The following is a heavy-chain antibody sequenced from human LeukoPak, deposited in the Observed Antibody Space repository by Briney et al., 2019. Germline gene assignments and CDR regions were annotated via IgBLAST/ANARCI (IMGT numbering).Heavy chain of an antibody. J-gene: IGHJ5*02. CDR2: IYYSGST. Sequence: PSETLSLTCTVSGGSISSSSYYWGWIRQPPGKGLERIESIYYSGSTYYNPSLKSRVTISVDTSKNQFSLKLSSVTAADTAVYYCASSSVGFDPWGQGTLVTVSS. CDR3: ASSSVGFDP. D-gene: IGHD6-6*01. CDR1: GGSISSSSYY. V-gene: IGHV4-39*01.